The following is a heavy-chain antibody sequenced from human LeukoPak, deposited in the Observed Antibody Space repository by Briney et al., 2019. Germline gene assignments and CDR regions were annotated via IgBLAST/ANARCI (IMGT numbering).Heavy chain of an antibody. CDR3: ARAWGGSYGSDY. CDR1: GFTFSSYE. D-gene: IGHD1-26*01. V-gene: IGHV3-48*03. J-gene: IGHJ4*02. Sequence: PGGSLRLSCAASGFTFSSYEMNWVRQAPGKGLEWVSYISSSGSTIYYADSVKGRFTISRDNAKNSLYLQMNSLRAEDTAVYYCARAWGGSYGSDYWGQGTLVTVSS. CDR2: ISSSGSTI.